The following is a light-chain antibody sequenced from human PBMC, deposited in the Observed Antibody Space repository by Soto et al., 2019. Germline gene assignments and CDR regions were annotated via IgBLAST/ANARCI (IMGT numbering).Light chain of an antibody. CDR3: QQYNNWPPIT. V-gene: IGKV3D-15*01. CDR2: GAS. J-gene: IGKJ5*01. Sequence: MTQSPSSLSASLGDRVTITCRASQSVSSKLAWYQQKPGQAPRLLIYGASTRATGIPARFSGSGSGTEFTLTISSLQSEDFAVYYCQQYNNWPPITFGQGTRLEIK. CDR1: QSVSSK.